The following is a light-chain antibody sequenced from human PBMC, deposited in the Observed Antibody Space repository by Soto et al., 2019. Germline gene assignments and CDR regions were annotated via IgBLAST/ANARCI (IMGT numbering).Light chain of an antibody. CDR1: QGIDNY. Sequence: IQLTQSPSSLSASVGDRVTITCRASQGIDNYLAWYQQKPGKAPKLLIYAASTLQSGVPSSFSGRGSGTDFTLTISSLQPEDFATYSCQQLSGYPWTFGQGTKVEIK. CDR2: AAS. CDR3: QQLSGYPWT. J-gene: IGKJ1*01. V-gene: IGKV1-9*01.